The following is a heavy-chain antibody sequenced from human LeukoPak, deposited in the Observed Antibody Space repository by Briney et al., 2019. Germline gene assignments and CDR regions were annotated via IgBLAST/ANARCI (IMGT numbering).Heavy chain of an antibody. CDR2: IYTSGST. V-gene: IGHV4-61*02. CDR3: ARDAFYGDGYKFDY. J-gene: IGHJ4*02. D-gene: IGHD5-24*01. CDR1: GGSISSGSYY. Sequence: SQTQSLTCTVSGGSISSGSYYWSWIRQPAGKGLEWIGRIYTSGSTNYNPSLKSRVTISVDTSKNQFSLELSSVTAADTAVYYCARDAFYGDGYKFDYWGQGTLVTVSS.